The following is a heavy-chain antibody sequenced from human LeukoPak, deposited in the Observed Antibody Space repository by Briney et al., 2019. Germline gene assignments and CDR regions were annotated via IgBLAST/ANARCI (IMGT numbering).Heavy chain of an antibody. J-gene: IGHJ4*02. Sequence: GGSLRLSCAASGFTFSSYWMHWVRQAPGKGLVWVSRINSDGSSTSYADSVKGRFTISRDNAKNTLYLQMNSLRAEDTAVYYCARRPSGLYIPIAATYDYWGQGTLVTVSS. CDR3: ARRPSGLYIPIAATYDY. D-gene: IGHD5-12*01. CDR2: INSDGSST. CDR1: GFTFSSYW. V-gene: IGHV3-74*01.